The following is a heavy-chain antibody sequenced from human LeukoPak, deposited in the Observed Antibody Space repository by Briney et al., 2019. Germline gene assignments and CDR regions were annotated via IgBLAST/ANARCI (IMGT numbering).Heavy chain of an antibody. Sequence: ASVKVSCKASGYTFTSYGISWVRQAPGQGLEWMGWISAYNVNTNYAQKLQGRVTMTTDTSTSTAYMELRSLRSDDTAVYYCARSPNTKIWFGESTETYYFDYWGQGTLVTVSS. CDR1: GYTFTSYG. CDR2: ISAYNVNT. D-gene: IGHD3-10*01. J-gene: IGHJ4*02. CDR3: ARSPNTKIWFGESTETYYFDY. V-gene: IGHV1-18*01.